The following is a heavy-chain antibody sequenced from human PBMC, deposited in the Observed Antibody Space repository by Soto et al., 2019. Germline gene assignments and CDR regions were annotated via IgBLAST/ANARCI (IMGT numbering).Heavy chain of an antibody. CDR2: TIPILSMS. D-gene: IGHD3-10*01. V-gene: IGHV1-69*02. CDR3: ATSYGSGSQAFDY. Sequence: QVHLVQSGAELRKPGSSVRVSCKASGDTFNSYTINWVRQAPGLGLEWMGRTIPILSMSNYALKFQGRLTITADKSTSTAYMVLSGLRPEDTAIYYCATSYGSGSQAFDYWGQGALVTVSS. J-gene: IGHJ4*02. CDR1: GDTFNSYT.